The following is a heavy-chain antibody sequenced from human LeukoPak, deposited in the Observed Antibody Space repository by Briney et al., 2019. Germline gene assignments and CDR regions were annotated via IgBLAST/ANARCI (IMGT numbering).Heavy chain of an antibody. V-gene: IGHV4-59*12. CDR1: GGSISSYY. J-gene: IGHJ5*02. Sequence: SETLSLTCTVSGGSISSYYWSWIRQPPGKGLEWIGYIYYSGSTNYNPSLKSRVTMSVDTSKNQFSLKLSSVTAADTAVYYCARDFGGRANWFDPWGQGTLVTVSS. CDR3: ARDFGGRANWFDP. D-gene: IGHD3-16*01. CDR2: IYYSGST.